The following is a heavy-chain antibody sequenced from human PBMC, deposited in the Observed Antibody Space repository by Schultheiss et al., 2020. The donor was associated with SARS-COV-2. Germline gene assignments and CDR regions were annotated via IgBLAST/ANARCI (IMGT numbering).Heavy chain of an antibody. J-gene: IGHJ4*02. V-gene: IGHV3-30*03. CDR1: GFTFSSYG. Sequence: GESLKISCAASGFTFSSYGMHWVRQAPGKGLEWVAVISYEATSKYYADSVKGRFTVSRDNAKNSLYLQMNSLRAEDTAVYYCTRAHIAVAGTFYYFDYWGQGTLVTVSS. D-gene: IGHD6-19*01. CDR3: TRAHIAVAGTFYYFDY. CDR2: ISYEATSK.